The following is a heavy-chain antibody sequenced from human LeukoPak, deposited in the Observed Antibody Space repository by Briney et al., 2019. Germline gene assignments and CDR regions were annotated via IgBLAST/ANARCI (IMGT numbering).Heavy chain of an antibody. V-gene: IGHV1-18*04. CDR2: ISTYTGVT. CDR3: ARDSDYSGNGNGDWFDP. D-gene: IGHD4-11*01. CDR1: GFRFTSFG. Sequence: ASVKVSCKASGFRFTSFGVTWVRQAPGQGLEWMGWISTYTGVTHYAEKFEDRVTMSIDTSTTTAYMELRSLRYDDTGVYYCARDSDYSGNGNGDWFDPWGQGTVVTVCS. J-gene: IGHJ5*02.